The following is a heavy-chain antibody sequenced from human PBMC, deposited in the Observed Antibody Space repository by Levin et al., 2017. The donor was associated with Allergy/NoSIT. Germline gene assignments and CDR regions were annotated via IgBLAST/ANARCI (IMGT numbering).Heavy chain of an antibody. D-gene: IGHD6-19*01. Sequence: SLKISFSSSFFPFSSSSLPFFLPSPFKGLEWVSGISWNSGSIGYADSVKGRFTISRDNAKNSLYLQMNGLRAEDTALYYCAKVTGIAVAGSAFDIWGQGTMVTVSS. V-gene: IGHV3-9*01. CDR2: ISWNSGSI. CDR1: FFPFSSSS. J-gene: IGHJ3*02. CDR3: AKVTGIAVAGSAFDI.